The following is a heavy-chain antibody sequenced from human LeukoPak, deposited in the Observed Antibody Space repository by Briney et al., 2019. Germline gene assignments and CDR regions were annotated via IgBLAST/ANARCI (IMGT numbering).Heavy chain of an antibody. CDR2: IKQDGSET. Sequence: AGGSLRLSCTVSGFTISSNSMTWVRQAPGKGLEWVAHIKQDGSETYYVDSVKGRFTISRDNAKNSLYLQLNSLRAEDTAVYYCARDPYSGSYSDYYYYYMDVWGKGTTVTVSS. V-gene: IGHV3-7*01. CDR1: GFTISSNS. J-gene: IGHJ6*03. CDR3: ARDPYSGSYSDYYYYYMDV. D-gene: IGHD1-26*01.